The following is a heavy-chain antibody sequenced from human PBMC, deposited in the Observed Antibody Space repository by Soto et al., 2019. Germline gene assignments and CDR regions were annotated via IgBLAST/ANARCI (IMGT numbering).Heavy chain of an antibody. J-gene: IGHJ4*02. V-gene: IGHV3-33*08. CDR3: ARIDGVAAAGSLVRGIDY. Sequence: VGTLNLWCASSGFTLSSYGGSWVRRAPGKGLEWVAVIGYDGSNKYYADSVKGRFTISRDNSKNTLYLQMNSLRAEDTAVYYCARIDGVAAAGSLVRGIDYWGQGTLVPVSS. CDR2: IGYDGSNK. D-gene: IGHD6-13*01. CDR1: GFTLSSYG.